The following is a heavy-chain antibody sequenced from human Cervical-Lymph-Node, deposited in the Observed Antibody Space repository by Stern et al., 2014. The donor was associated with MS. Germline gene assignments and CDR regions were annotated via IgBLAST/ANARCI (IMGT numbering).Heavy chain of an antibody. J-gene: IGHJ4*02. CDR2: ISTTGKTI. D-gene: IGHD2-21*02. Sequence: QVQLGQSGGGSVKPGGSLRLSCAVSGFTFSDYHMHWIRQAPGKGLEWISYISTTGKTIYYADSVKVRFTISRDNAKNSLYLQMNSLRVEDTAVYYCVRASDPLFEYWGQGTLVTVSS. CDR1: GFTFSDYH. CDR3: VRASDPLFEY. V-gene: IGHV3-11*01.